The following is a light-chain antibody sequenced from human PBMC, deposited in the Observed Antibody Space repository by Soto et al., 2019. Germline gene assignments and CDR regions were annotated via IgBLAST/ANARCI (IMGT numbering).Light chain of an antibody. J-gene: IGKJ3*01. V-gene: IGKV1-17*01. CDR2: GAS. Sequence: DIQMTQSRSSLSASVGDRVTITCRASQGIRNDVGWYQQKQGKAPKRLIYGASSLQSGVPSRFSGSGSGTEFTLTISSLQPEDFATYYCLQHNSYPFTFGPGTKVDFK. CDR3: LQHNSYPFT. CDR1: QGIRND.